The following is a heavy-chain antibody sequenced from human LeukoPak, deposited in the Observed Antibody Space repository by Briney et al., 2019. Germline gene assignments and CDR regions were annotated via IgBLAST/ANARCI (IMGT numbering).Heavy chain of an antibody. CDR1: GGTFSSYA. Sequence: SVKVSCKASGGTFSSYAISWVRQAPGQGLEWMGGIIPIFGTANYAQKFQGRVTITTDESMSTAYMELSSLRSEDTAVYYCARDLNYYGSGSYFVSWFDPWGQGTLVTVSS. CDR3: ARDLNYYGSGSYFVSWFDP. CDR2: IIPIFGTA. J-gene: IGHJ5*02. V-gene: IGHV1-69*05. D-gene: IGHD3-10*01.